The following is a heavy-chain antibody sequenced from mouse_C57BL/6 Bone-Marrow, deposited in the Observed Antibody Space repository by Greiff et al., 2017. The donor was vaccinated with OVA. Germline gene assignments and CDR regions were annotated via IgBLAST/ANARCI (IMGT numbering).Heavy chain of an antibody. Sequence: VQLQQPGAELVKPGASVKMSCKASGYTFTSYWITWVKQRPGQGLEWIGDIYPGSGSTNYNEKFKSKATLTVDTSSSTAYMQLSSLTSEDSAVYYCARESIYYDYVVDYWGQGTTLTVSS. D-gene: IGHD2-4*01. CDR3: ARESIYYDYVVDY. CDR1: GYTFTSYW. V-gene: IGHV1-55*01. J-gene: IGHJ2*01. CDR2: IYPGSGST.